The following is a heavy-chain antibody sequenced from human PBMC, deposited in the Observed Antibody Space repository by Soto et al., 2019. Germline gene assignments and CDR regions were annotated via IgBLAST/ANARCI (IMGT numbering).Heavy chain of an antibody. CDR2: INHSGST. V-gene: IGHV4-34*01. J-gene: IGHJ4*02. CDR3: ARSRVFGVEKLIDY. CDR1: GGSFSGYY. D-gene: IGHD3-3*01. Sequence: QVQLQQWGAGLLKPSETLSLTCAVYGGSFSGYYWSWIRQPPGKGLEWIGEINHSGSTNYNPSLKSRVTISVDTSKNQFSLKLSSVTAADTAVYYCARSRVFGVEKLIDYWGQGTLVTVSS.